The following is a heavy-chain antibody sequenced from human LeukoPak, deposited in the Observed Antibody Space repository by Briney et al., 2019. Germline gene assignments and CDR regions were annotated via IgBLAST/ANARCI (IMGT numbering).Heavy chain of an antibody. J-gene: IGHJ4*02. V-gene: IGHV3-21*01. Sequence: GGSLRLSCAASGFTFGDYSMNWVRQAPGKGLEWVSSISSSSRYISYADSVKGRFTISRDNAKNSLYLQMNSLRAEDTGLYYCARYCGGGSCFDYWGRGTLVTVSS. CDR3: ARYCGGGSCFDY. CDR1: GFTFGDYS. CDR2: ISSSSRYI. D-gene: IGHD2-15*01.